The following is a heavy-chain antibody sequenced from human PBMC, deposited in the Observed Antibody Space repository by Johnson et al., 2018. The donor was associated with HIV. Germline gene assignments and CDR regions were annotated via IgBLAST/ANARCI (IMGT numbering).Heavy chain of an antibody. CDR1: GFTVSTNY. CDR2: MYSGDTT. CDR3: AKGVASTTVAAFDI. D-gene: IGHD4-17*01. Sequence: VQLVESGGGLVQPGGSLRLSCAASGFTVSTNYMSWIRQAPGKGLEWVSVMYSGDTTYYAGSVKGRFTISRDSAQNSVSLQMNSLRAEDTALYYCAKGVASTTVAAFDIWGPGTMVTVSS. J-gene: IGHJ3*02. V-gene: IGHV3-66*01.